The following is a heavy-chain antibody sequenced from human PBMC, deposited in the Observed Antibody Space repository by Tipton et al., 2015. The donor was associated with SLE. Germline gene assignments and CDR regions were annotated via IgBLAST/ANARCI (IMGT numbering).Heavy chain of an antibody. CDR2: IYVGGGT. CDR1: GGSISNYY. V-gene: IGHV4-4*09. CDR3: ARWEFYVSYHYGMDV. J-gene: IGHJ6*02. Sequence: TLSLTCTVSGGSISNYYWSWIRQPAGKGLEWIGYIYVGGGTHYNPSLKTRVTISLDTSKNQFSLNLSSVTAADTAVYYCARWEFYVSYHYGMDVWGQGTTVTVSS. D-gene: IGHD3-16*01.